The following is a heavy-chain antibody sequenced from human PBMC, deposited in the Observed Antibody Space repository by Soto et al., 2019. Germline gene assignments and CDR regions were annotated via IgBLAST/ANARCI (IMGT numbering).Heavy chain of an antibody. CDR1: GFTFRSYP. Sequence: EAQLLESGGGLVQPGGSLRLSCAASGFTFRSYPMSRVRQAPGKGLEWVSAISGTGDSTYYAESVKGRFIISRDNSKNTLFLQMNSRRVEDTAVYYCAKDPYASAGATGPYAMDVWGQGTTVTVSS. CDR2: ISGTGDST. CDR3: AKDPYASAGATGPYAMDV. V-gene: IGHV3-23*01. J-gene: IGHJ6*02. D-gene: IGHD6-13*01.